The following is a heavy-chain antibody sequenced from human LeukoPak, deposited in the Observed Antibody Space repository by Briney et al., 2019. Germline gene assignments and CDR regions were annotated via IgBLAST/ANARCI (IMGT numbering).Heavy chain of an antibody. CDR3: ASPAVVEPDYFDY. D-gene: IGHD6-19*01. V-gene: IGHV3-30*04. CDR1: GVTFSSYA. CDR2: ILYDGSNK. J-gene: IGHJ4*02. Sequence: GGSLTLSCAASGVTFSSYAMHWVRQAPGKGLEGVAVILYDGSNKYYADSVKGRFTISRDKSKNTLYLQMNSLRAEDTAVYYCASPAVVEPDYFDYWGQGTLVTVSS.